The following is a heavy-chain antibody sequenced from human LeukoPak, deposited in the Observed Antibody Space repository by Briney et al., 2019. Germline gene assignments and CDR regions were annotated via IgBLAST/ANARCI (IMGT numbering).Heavy chain of an antibody. D-gene: IGHD3-3*01. J-gene: IGHJ4*02. Sequence: GGSLRLSCAASGFTFSSYAMSWVRQAPGKGLEWVSAISGSGGSTYYADSVKGRFTISRDNSKNTLYLQMDSLRAEDTAVYYCAKDLFGVVTPIDYWGQGTLVTVSS. CDR3: AKDLFGVVTPIDY. CDR2: ISGSGGST. V-gene: IGHV3-23*01. CDR1: GFTFSSYA.